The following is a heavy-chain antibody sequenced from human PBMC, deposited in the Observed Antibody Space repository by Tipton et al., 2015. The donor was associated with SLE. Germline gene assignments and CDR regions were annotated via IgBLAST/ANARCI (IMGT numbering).Heavy chain of an antibody. Sequence: TLSLTCTVSGDSITSYYWNWVRQAPGKGLEWLGYADYSGSTNYNPSLKSRVTMSVDLSKNQFSLNLTSMTAADTAVYYCARGTRVSATKLWGQGTLVTVSS. D-gene: IGHD2-21*02. V-gene: IGHV4-59*01. CDR2: ADYSGST. J-gene: IGHJ4*02. CDR3: ARGTRVSATKL. CDR1: GDSITSYY.